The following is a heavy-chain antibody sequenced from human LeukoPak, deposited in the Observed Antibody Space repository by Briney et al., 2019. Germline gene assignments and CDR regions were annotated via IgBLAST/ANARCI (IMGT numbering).Heavy chain of an antibody. CDR1: GFTFSSYS. CDR3: ARDRSTVKLFDY. Sequence: GGSLRLSCAASGFTFSSYSMNWVRQAPGKGLEWVSSISSSSSYIYYADSVKGRFTISRDNAKNSPYLQMNSLRAEDTAVYYCARDRSTVKLFDYWGQGTLVTVSS. V-gene: IGHV3-21*01. CDR2: ISSSSSYI. J-gene: IGHJ4*02. D-gene: IGHD2-2*01.